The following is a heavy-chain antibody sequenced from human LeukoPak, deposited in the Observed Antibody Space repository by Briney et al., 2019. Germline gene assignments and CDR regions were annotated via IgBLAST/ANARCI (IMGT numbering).Heavy chain of an antibody. J-gene: IGHJ4*02. D-gene: IGHD4-17*01. Sequence: GGSLRLSCAASGFSFTSYGMHWLRQAPGKGLEWVGVMSDDGRNKKYADSVKGRFTISRDNSKDTLYLQMNSLRDEDTAVYYCAKRPSDYGDYVTYFDYWGQGTLVTVSS. CDR2: MSDDGRNK. CDR1: GFSFTSYG. CDR3: AKRPSDYGDYVTYFDY. V-gene: IGHV3-30*18.